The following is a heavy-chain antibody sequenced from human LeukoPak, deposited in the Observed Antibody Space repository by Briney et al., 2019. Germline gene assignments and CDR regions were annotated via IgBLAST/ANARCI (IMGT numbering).Heavy chain of an antibody. CDR1: GFTFSTYS. CDR2: ISTGSSTI. V-gene: IGHV3-48*02. J-gene: IGHJ4*02. Sequence: GGSLRLSCAASGFTFSTYSMNWVRQATGKGLECVSFISTGSSTIYYADSVKGRFTISRDNAKNSLYLQMNSLRDEDTAVYYCARVAEIQLWLRSAFDYWGQGTLVTVSS. D-gene: IGHD5-18*01. CDR3: ARVAEIQLWLRSAFDY.